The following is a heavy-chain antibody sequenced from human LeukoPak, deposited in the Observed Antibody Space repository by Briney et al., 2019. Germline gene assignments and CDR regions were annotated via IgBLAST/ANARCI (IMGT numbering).Heavy chain of an antibody. J-gene: IGHJ3*02. CDR1: GFTFSGYG. D-gene: IGHD3-10*01. CDR3: AKWGYGSGSYTIPRGAFDI. Sequence: PGGSLRLSCAASGFTFSGYGMHWVRQAPGKGLEWVAFLRYDGSNTYYADSVKGRFTISRDNSKNTLYLQMNSLRAEDTAVYYCAKWGYGSGSYTIPRGAFDIWGQGTMVTVSS. V-gene: IGHV3-30*02. CDR2: LRYDGSNT.